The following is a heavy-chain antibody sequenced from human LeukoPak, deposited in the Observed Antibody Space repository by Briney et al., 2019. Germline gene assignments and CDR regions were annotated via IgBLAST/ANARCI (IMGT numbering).Heavy chain of an antibody. D-gene: IGHD2-2*01. Sequence: SETLSLTCTVSGGSISSYYWSWIRQPPGKGLECIGYIYYSGSTKYNPCLKGRVTISVGTSKNQFSLKLSSVTAADTAVYYCARVRFCGRRNIVVVPAARGYFDYWGQGTLVTVSS. CDR3: ARVRFCGRRNIVVVPAARGYFDY. V-gene: IGHV4-59*01. CDR1: GGSISSYY. J-gene: IGHJ4*02. CDR2: IYYSGST.